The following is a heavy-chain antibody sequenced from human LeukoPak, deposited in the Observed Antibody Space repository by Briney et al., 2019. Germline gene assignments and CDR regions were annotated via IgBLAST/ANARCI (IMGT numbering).Heavy chain of an antibody. J-gene: IGHJ4*02. CDR3: AKLAVIETPAIKRGGFDS. V-gene: IGHV3-23*01. CDR1: GFSFSTFA. CDR2: ISGSGSNT. D-gene: IGHD2-21*02. Sequence: PGGSLRLSCAASGFSFSTFAMTWVRQAPGKGLEWVSAISGSGSNTYYADSVKGRFTVSRDSSKNTLYLQMSSLRADDTAVYYCAKLAVIETPAIKRGGFDSWGQGTLVTVSS.